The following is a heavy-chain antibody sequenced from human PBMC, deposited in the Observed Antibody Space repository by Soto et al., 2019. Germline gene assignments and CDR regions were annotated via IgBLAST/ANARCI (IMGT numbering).Heavy chain of an antibody. V-gene: IGHV5-51*01. D-gene: IGHD6-13*01. Sequence: PGESLKISCKGSGYSFTSYWIGWVRQMPGKGLEWIGIIYPGDSDTRYSPSFQGQVTISADKSISTAYLQWSSLKASDTAMYYCARPSMYSSSWYSPYYGMDVWGQGTTVTVSS. CDR1: GYSFTSYW. CDR3: ARPSMYSSSWYSPYYGMDV. J-gene: IGHJ6*02. CDR2: IYPGDSDT.